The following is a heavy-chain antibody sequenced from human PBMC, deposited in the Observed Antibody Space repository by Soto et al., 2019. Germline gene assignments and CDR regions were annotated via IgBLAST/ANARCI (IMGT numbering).Heavy chain of an antibody. CDR3: ARDKIPAPPHYYYYYGMDV. CDR2: INSDGSST. V-gene: IGHV3-74*01. J-gene: IGHJ6*02. Sequence: GSLRLSCAASGFTFSSYWMHWVRQAPGKGLVWVSRINSDGSSTSYADSVKGRFTISRDNAKNTLYLQMNSLRAEDTAVYFCARDKIPAPPHYYYYYGMDVWGQGTTVTVSS. CDR1: GFTFSSYW.